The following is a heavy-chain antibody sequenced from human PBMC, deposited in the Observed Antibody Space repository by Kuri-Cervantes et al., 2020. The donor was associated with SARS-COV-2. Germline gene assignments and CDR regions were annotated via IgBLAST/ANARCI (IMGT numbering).Heavy chain of an antibody. V-gene: IGHV3-33*06. D-gene: IGHD5-18*01. CDR2: IWYDGSNK. CDR3: AKVAYSYGYPTHYFDY. CDR1: GFTFSSYG. Sequence: GESLKISCAASGFTFSSYGMHWVREAPGKGLEWVAVIWYDGSNKYYADSVKGRFTISRDNSKNTLYLQMNSLRAEDTAVYYCAKVAYSYGYPTHYFDYWGQGTRVNVSS. J-gene: IGHJ4*02.